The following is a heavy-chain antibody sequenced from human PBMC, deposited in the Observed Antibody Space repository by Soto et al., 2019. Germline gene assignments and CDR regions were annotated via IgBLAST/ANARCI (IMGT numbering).Heavy chain of an antibody. J-gene: IGHJ6*03. Sequence: ASVKVSSKVSGYTLTELSMHWVRQAPGKGLEWMGGFDPEDGETIYAQKFQGRVTMTEDTSTDTAYMELSSLRSEDTAVYYCATGLGYCSGGSCYPRHYYYYMDVWGKGTTVTVSS. CDR1: GYTLTELS. V-gene: IGHV1-24*01. D-gene: IGHD2-15*01. CDR3: ATGLGYCSGGSCYPRHYYYYMDV. CDR2: FDPEDGET.